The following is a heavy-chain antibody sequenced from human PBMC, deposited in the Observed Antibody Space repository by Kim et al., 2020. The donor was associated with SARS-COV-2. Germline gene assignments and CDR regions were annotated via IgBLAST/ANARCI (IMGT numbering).Heavy chain of an antibody. J-gene: IGHJ6*02. Sequence: SVKVSCKASGGTFSSYAISWVRQAPGQGLEWMGRIIPILGIANYAQKFQGRVTITADKSTSTAYMELSSLRSEDTAVYYCARDQSSSPGGYYYYYGMDVWGQGTTVTVSS. D-gene: IGHD6-6*01. CDR1: GGTFSSYA. V-gene: IGHV1-69*04. CDR3: ARDQSSSPGGYYYYYGMDV. CDR2: IIPILGIA.